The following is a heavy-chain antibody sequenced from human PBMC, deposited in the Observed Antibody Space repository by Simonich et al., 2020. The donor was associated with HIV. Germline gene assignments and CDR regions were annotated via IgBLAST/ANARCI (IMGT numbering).Heavy chain of an antibody. D-gene: IGHD2-15*01. V-gene: IGHV5-51*01. CDR3: ARRPMVVKAYYFDY. Sequence: EVQLVQSGAEVKKPGESLKISCKGSGYSFTSYWIGWVRQMPGKGLERMGLSYPGNSNTRYRPSFQGQVTISAYKSISTAYLQWSSLKASDTAMYYCARRPMVVKAYYFDYWGQGTLVTVSS. J-gene: IGHJ4*02. CDR1: GYSFTSYW. CDR2: SYPGNSNT.